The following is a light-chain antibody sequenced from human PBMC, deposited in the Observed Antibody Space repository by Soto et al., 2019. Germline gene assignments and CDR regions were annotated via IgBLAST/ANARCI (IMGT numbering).Light chain of an antibody. Sequence: SYELTQPLSVSVALGQTARITCGGNNIGSKSVHWYQQKPGQAPVLLIYRDSNRPSGIPERFSGSNSGNTATLTISRAQAGDEADYYCQVWDSSTASEVFGTGTKVTV. CDR2: RDS. V-gene: IGLV3-9*01. J-gene: IGLJ1*01. CDR3: QVWDSSTASEV. CDR1: NIGSKS.